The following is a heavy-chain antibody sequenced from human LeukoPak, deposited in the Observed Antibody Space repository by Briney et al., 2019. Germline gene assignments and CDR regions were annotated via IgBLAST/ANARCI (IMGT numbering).Heavy chain of an antibody. Sequence: GGSLRLSCAASGFTFSSYAMSWVRQAPGKGLEWVSAISGSGGSTYYADSVKGRFAISRDNSKNTLYLQMNSLRAEDTAVYYCARVGASGYYYYVDVWGKGTTVTVSS. V-gene: IGHV3-23*01. J-gene: IGHJ6*03. CDR2: ISGSGGST. CDR3: ARVGASGYYYYVDV. CDR1: GFTFSSYA. D-gene: IGHD3-10*01.